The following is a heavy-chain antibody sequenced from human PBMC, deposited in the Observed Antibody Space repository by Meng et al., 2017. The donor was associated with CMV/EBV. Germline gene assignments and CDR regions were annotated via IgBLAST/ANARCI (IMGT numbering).Heavy chain of an antibody. Sequence: YLVESGGGLVQPVGSLRLSCAASGLPISNYWMSWVRQAPGKGLEWVANIKNDGSERYYVDSVKGRFSISRDNADNSLYLQMNNLRAEDTAVYYCRLGHYSQDWGQGTLVTVSS. D-gene: IGHD4-17*01. J-gene: IGHJ4*02. CDR1: GLPISNYW. CDR3: RLGHYSQD. CDR2: IKNDGSER. V-gene: IGHV3-7*02.